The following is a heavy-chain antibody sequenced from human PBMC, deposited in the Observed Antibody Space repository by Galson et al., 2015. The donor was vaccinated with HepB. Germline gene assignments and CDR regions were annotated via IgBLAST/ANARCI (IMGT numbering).Heavy chain of an antibody. CDR3: ARAVPAAALSDDAFDI. J-gene: IGHJ3*02. CDR1: GGSISSSSYY. CDR2: IYYSGST. D-gene: IGHD2-2*01. Sequence: TLSLTCTVSGGSISSSSYYWGWIRQPPGKGLEWIGSIYYSGSTYYNPSLKSRVTISVDTSNNQFSLKLSSVTAADTAVYYCARAVPAAALSDDAFDIWGQGPMVTVSS. V-gene: IGHV4-39*01.